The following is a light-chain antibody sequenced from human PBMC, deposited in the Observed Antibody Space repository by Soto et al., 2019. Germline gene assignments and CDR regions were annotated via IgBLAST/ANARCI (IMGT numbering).Light chain of an antibody. CDR1: SSDIGSYNF. J-gene: IGLJ1*01. CDR2: EVN. CDR3: SAYAGSNTFVV. Sequence: QSALTQPASVSGSPGQSITISCTGTSSDIGSYNFVSWYQQRPDKAPKLMVYEVNNRPSGISNRFSGSKSGNTASLTISGLQSEDEAEYFCSAYAGSNTFVVFGTGTKVTVL. V-gene: IGLV2-14*01.